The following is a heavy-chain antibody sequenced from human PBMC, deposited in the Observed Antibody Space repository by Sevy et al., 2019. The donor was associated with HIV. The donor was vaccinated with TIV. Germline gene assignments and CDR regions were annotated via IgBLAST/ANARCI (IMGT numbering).Heavy chain of an antibody. V-gene: IGHV4-61*02. CDR1: GGSISSGSYY. CDR3: ARFQWELPGQDAFDI. CDR2: IYTSGST. D-gene: IGHD1-26*01. Sequence: SETLSLTYTVSGGSISSGSYYWSWIRQPAGKGLEWIGRIYTSGSTNYNPSLKSRVTMSVDTSKNQFSLKLSSVTAADTAVYYCARFQWELPGQDAFDIWGQGTMVTVSS. J-gene: IGHJ3*02.